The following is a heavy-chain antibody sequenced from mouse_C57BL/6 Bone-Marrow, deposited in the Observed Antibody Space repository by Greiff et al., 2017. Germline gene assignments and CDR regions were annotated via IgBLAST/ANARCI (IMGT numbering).Heavy chain of an antibody. V-gene: IGHV1-81*01. CDR1: GCTFTSYG. D-gene: IGHD2-5*01. J-gene: IGHJ3*01. CDR2: IYPRSGNT. Sequence: VQGVESGAELARPGASVKLSCKASGCTFTSYGISWVKQRTGQGLEWIGEIYPRSGNTYYNEKFKGKATLTADKSSSTAYMELRSLTSEDSAVYFCARERGYYSNYVAYWGQGTLVTVSA. CDR3: ARERGYYSNYVAY.